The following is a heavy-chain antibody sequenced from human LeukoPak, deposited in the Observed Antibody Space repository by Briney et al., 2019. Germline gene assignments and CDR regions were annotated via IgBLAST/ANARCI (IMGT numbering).Heavy chain of an antibody. CDR1: GGPFSGYY. J-gene: IGHJ5*02. CDR3: ARGFGITGTTLRP. Sequence: SETLSLTCAVYGGPFSGYYWSWIRQPPGKGLEWIGEINHSGSTNYNPSLKSRVTISVDTSKNQFSLKLSSVTAADTAVYYCARGFGITGTTLRPWGQGTLVTVSS. V-gene: IGHV4-34*01. CDR2: INHSGST. D-gene: IGHD1-7*01.